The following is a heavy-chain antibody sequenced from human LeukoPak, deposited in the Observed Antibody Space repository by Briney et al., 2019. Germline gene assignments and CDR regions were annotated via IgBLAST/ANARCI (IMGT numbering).Heavy chain of an antibody. Sequence: GGSLRLSCAASGFTFSSYAMHWVRQAPGKGLEWVAVMSYDGSNKYYADSVKGRFTISRDNSKNTLYLQMNSLRAEDTAVYYCARDPRNVGLAPWGQGTLVTVSS. CDR1: GFTFSSYA. J-gene: IGHJ5*02. CDR2: MSYDGSNK. V-gene: IGHV3-30*04. CDR3: ARDPRNVGLAP. D-gene: IGHD2-15*01.